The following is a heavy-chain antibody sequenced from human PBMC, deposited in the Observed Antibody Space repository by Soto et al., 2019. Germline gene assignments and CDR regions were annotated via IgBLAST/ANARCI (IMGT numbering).Heavy chain of an antibody. J-gene: IGHJ4*02. CDR1: GFTFSSYG. CDR2: ISYDGSNK. D-gene: IGHD3-9*01. V-gene: IGHV3-30*03. CDR3: ARFYDILTGYEQGFDY. Sequence: GGSLRLSCAASGFTFSSYGMHWVRQAPGKGLEWVAVISYDGSNKYYADSVKGRFTISRDNSKNTLYLQMNSLRAEDTAVYYCARFYDILTGYEQGFDYWGQGTLVTVSS.